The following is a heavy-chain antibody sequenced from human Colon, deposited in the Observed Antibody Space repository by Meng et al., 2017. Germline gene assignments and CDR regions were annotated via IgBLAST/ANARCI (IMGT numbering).Heavy chain of an antibody. D-gene: IGHD1-26*01. CDR1: GGSVSSGSHY. Sequence: QGQGPVVVRHSGTLALPCSVSGGSVSSGSHYWSGIRQPPGKGLEWIGYIDYSRSINYYPSLKSRVTMSVDTSKNQFSLNLSSVTAADTAVYYCAGGPWELDYWGQGTLVTVSS. V-gene: IGHV4-61*01. J-gene: IGHJ4*02. CDR3: AGGPWELDY. CDR2: IDYSRSI.